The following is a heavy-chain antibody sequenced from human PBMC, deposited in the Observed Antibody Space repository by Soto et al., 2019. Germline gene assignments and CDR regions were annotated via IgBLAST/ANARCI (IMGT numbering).Heavy chain of an antibody. CDR2: IVVGSGNT. CDR1: GFTFTSSA. D-gene: IGHD5-18*01. Sequence: QMQLVQSGPEVKKPGTSVKVSCKASGFTFTSSAVQWVRQARGQRLEWIGWIVVGSGNTNYAQKFQERVTITRGMSTSTAYMELSSLGSEDTAVYYCAARLSTAMAPYYSCGMDVWGQGTTVTVSS. J-gene: IGHJ6*02. CDR3: AARLSTAMAPYYSCGMDV. V-gene: IGHV1-58*01.